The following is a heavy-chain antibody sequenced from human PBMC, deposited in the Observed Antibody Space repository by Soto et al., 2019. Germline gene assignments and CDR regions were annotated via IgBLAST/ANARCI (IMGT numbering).Heavy chain of an antibody. D-gene: IGHD1-26*01. Sequence: SETLSLTCAVSGGFISSGDSSWSWIRQPPGRGLEWIGHIYHGGTTFYNPSLKSRVTISVGRSRNQISLKLSSMTPEDTAEYSCAKLPMIQWGPLKFYFDSWGQGTQVTVSS. V-gene: IGHV4-30-2*01. J-gene: IGHJ4*02. CDR1: GGFISSGDSS. CDR2: IYHGGTT. CDR3: AKLPMIQWGPLKFYFDS.